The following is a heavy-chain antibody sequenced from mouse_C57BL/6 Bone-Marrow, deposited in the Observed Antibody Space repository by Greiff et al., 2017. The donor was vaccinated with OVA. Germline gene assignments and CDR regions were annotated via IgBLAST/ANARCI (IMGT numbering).Heavy chain of an antibody. Sequence: VQLQQSGAELVRPGTSVKVSCKASGYAFTNYLIEWVKQRPGQGLEWIGVINPGSGGTNYNEKFKGKATLTADKSSSTAYMQLSSLTSEDSAVYFCARFWAYWGQGTLVTVSA. J-gene: IGHJ3*01. CDR2: INPGSGGT. CDR1: GYAFTNYL. V-gene: IGHV1-54*01. CDR3: ARFWAY.